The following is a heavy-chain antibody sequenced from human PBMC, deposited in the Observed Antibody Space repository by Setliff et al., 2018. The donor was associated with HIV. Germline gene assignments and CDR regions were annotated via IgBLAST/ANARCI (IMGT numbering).Heavy chain of an antibody. D-gene: IGHD6-13*01. Sequence: PSETLSLSCAASGFTFSSYRMNWVRQAPGKGLEWVSSIESSSSYLYYADSVRGRFTISRDNAQNSLYLQMSGLRAEDTAVYFCARDVAATGALDYRGQGTLVTVSS. CDR1: GFTFSSYR. CDR2: IESSSSYL. V-gene: IGHV3-21*01. CDR3: ARDVAATGALDY. J-gene: IGHJ4*02.